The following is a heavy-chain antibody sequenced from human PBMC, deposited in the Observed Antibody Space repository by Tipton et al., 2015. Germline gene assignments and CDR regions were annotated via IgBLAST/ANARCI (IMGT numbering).Heavy chain of an antibody. V-gene: IGHV3-23*01. D-gene: IGHD3-9*01. CDR3: ARWDLRGYRVPF. Sequence: SLRLSCAASGFTFSSHAMNWVRQAPGKGLEWVSGISGSASGAYYADSVTGRFTISRDNSNNTLYLQMNSLTAEDTAVYYCARWDLRGYRVPFWGQGTLVTVSS. J-gene: IGHJ4*02. CDR1: GFTFSSHA. CDR2: ISGSASGA.